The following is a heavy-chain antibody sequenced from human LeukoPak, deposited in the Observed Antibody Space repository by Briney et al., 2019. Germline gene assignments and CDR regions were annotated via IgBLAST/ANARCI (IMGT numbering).Heavy chain of an antibody. V-gene: IGHV3-23*01. J-gene: IGHJ6*02. D-gene: IGHD3-10*01. Sequence: GGSLRLSCAASGFTFSSYAMHWVRQAPGKGLEWVSTINDSGGSTYYADSVKGRFTISRDNSKNTLYLQMNSLRAEDTAVYYCAKAYTYYYGSGSYYGHYYDMDVWGQGTTVTVSS. CDR2: INDSGGST. CDR3: AKAYTYYYGSGSYYGHYYDMDV. CDR1: GFTFSSYA.